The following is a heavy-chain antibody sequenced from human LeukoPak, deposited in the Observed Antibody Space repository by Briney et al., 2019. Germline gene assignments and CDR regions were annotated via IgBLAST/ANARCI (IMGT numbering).Heavy chain of an antibody. CDR2: INPSGGST. CDR3: ARDYYDSSGYYYPGY. CDR1: GYTFTSYY. Sequence: ASVKVSCKASGYTFTSYYMHWVRQAPGQGLEWMGIINPSGGSTSYAQKFQGRVTMTRDMSTSTVYMELSSLRSEDTAVYYCARDYYDSSGYYYPGYWGQGTLVTVSS. D-gene: IGHD3-22*01. J-gene: IGHJ4*02. V-gene: IGHV1-46*01.